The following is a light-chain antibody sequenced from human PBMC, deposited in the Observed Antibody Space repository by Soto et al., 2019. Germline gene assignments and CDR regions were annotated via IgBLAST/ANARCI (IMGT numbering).Light chain of an antibody. V-gene: IGLV2-14*01. Sequence: QSVLTQPASVSRSPGQSITISCTGTSSDVGGYDYVSWYQLHPGKAPKLMVFEVSNRPSGVSYRFSGSKSGNTASLTISGLQAEDEADYFCSSYSISTAYLFGTGTKVTVL. CDR3: SSYSISTAYL. J-gene: IGLJ1*01. CDR2: EVS. CDR1: SSDVGGYDY.